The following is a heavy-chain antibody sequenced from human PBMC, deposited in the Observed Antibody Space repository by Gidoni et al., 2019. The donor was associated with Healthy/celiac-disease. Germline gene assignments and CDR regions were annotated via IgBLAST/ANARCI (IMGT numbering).Heavy chain of an antibody. CDR1: AFTFSRYW. V-gene: IGHV3-74*01. CDR2: INSDASST. D-gene: IGHD2-21*01. J-gene: IGHJ6*02. CDR3: ARGGMWSGYYYGMDV. Sequence: DVQLVESGRGLFQPGGSLRLSCAASAFTFSRYWMHWGRQAPGKGLVWVSRINSDASSTTYADSVKGRFTISRDNAKNTLYLQMNSLRAEDTAVYFCARGGMWSGYYYGMDVWGQGTTVTVSS.